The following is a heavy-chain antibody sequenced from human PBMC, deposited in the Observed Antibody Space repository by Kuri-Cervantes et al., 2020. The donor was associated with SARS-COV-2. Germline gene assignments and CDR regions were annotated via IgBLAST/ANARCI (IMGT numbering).Heavy chain of an antibody. D-gene: IGHD2-2*01. CDR1: GYTFTSYG. J-gene: IGHJ5*02. V-gene: IGHV1-18*01. CDR2: ISAYNGNT. CDR3: ATGPVVPAATNWFDP. Sequence: ASVKVSCKASGYTFTSYGISWVRQAPGQGLEWMGWISAYNGNTNYAQKLQGRVTMTTDTSTSTAYMELRSLRSEDTAVYYCATGPVVPAATNWFDPWGQGTLVTVSS.